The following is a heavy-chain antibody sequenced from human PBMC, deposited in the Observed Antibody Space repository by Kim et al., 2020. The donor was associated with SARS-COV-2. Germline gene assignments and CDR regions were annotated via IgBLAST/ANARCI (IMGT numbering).Heavy chain of an antibody. CDR2: IKQDGSEK. J-gene: IGHJ4*02. CDR3: ARTFVDASGAYYRPLDY. Sequence: GGSLSLSCAASKFTFSSSWMNWVRQAPGKGLEWVANIKQDGSEKYYVDSVKGRFTISRDNAKNSLYLQMNSLRPEDTAVYHCARTFVDASGAYYRPLDYWGQGTLVTVSS. V-gene: IGHV3-7*01. CDR1: KFTFSSSW. D-gene: IGHD3-10*01.